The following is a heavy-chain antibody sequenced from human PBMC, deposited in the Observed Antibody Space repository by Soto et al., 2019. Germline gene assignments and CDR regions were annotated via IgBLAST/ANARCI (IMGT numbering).Heavy chain of an antibody. V-gene: IGHV3-9*01. D-gene: IGHD5-12*01. CDR1: GFKFDDYA. CDR3: TRAVPDIRVIASGALAV. J-gene: IGHJ3*01. CDR2: ISYNSGAI. Sequence: PGGSLRLSCTGSGFKFDDYAMHWVRQAPWKGLEWVACISYNSGAISYVDSVRGRFTISRDNARNSLYLQMNSLRAEDTALYYCTRAVPDIRVIASGALAVWGLVTMFTVSS.